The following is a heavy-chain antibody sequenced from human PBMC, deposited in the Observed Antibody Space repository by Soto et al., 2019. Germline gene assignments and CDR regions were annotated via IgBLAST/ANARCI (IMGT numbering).Heavy chain of an antibody. Sequence: QVQLVQSGAEVKKPGSSVKVSCKASGGTFSSYTISWVRQAPGQGLEWMGRIIPILGIANYVQKFQGRVTITADKSTSTAYMELSSLRSEDTAVYYCARDHYDILTRYYYGMDVWGQGTTVTVSS. V-gene: IGHV1-69*08. CDR1: GGTFSSYT. D-gene: IGHD3-9*01. J-gene: IGHJ6*02. CDR2: IIPILGIA. CDR3: ARDHYDILTRYYYGMDV.